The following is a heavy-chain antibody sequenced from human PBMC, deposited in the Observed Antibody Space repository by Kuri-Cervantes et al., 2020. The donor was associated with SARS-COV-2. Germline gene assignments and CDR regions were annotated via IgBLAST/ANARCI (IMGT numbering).Heavy chain of an antibody. D-gene: IGHD3-10*01. V-gene: IGHV3-30-3*01. CDR2: ISYDGSNK. Sequence: GGSLRLSCAASGFTFSSYAMSWVRQAPGKGLEWVAVISYDGSNKYYADSVKGRFTISRDNSKNTLYLQMNSLRAEDTAVYYCARGGLPITMGDGAFDIWGQGTMVTVSS. CDR3: ARGGLPITMGDGAFDI. CDR1: GFTFSSYA. J-gene: IGHJ3*02.